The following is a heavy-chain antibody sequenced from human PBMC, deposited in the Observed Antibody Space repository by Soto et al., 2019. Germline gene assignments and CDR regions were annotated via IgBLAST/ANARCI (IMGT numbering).Heavy chain of an antibody. D-gene: IGHD2-15*01. CDR2: IKSKTDGGTT. CDR1: GFTFSNAW. CDR3: TTAIIVVVVAPDAFDI. Sequence: GGSLRLSCAASGFTFSNAWMSWVRQAPGKGLEWVGRIKSKTDGGTTDYAAPVKGRFTISRDDSKNTLYLQMNSLKTEDTAVYYCTTAIIVVVVAPDAFDIWGQGTMVTVSS. V-gene: IGHV3-15*01. J-gene: IGHJ3*02.